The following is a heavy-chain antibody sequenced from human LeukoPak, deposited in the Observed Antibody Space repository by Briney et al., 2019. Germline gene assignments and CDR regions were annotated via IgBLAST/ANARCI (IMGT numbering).Heavy chain of an antibody. Sequence: GGSLRLSCAASGFAFSNFWMSWVRQAPGKGLEWVANIKQDGSEKYYVDSVKGRFTISRDNAKNSLYLQMNSLRADDTAVYYCARVSRWGLNHNPHFWGQGTLVTVSS. V-gene: IGHV3-7*03. J-gene: IGHJ4*02. D-gene: IGHD7-27*01. CDR2: IKQDGSEK. CDR3: ARVSRWGLNHNPHF. CDR1: GFAFSNFW.